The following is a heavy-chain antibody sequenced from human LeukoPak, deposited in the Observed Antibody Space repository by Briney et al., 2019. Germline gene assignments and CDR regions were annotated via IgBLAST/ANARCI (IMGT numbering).Heavy chain of an antibody. CDR3: ARDLDVRLRLAYGLDV. V-gene: IGHV3-30*04. Sequence: GGSLRLSYAASGFIFSSYAIHWVRQAPGKGLEWVAVISYDGLNKYYTDSVKGRFTISRDDSENTLYLQVISLRPEDTAVYYCARDLDVRLRLAYGLDVWGQGTTVTFSS. J-gene: IGHJ6*02. CDR1: GFIFSSYA. CDR2: ISYDGLNK. D-gene: IGHD5-12*01.